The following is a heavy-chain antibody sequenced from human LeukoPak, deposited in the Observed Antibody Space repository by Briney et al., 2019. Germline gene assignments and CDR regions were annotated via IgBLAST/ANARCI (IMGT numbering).Heavy chain of an antibody. CDR3: ARRLPKPARAFDI. CDR2: IYSGGST. CDR1: GFTVSSNY. Sequence: GGSLRLSCAASGFTVSSNYKSWVRQAPGKGLEWVSVIYSGGSTYYADSVKGRFTISRDNSKNTLYLQMNSLRAEDTAVYYCARRLPKPARAFDIWGQGTMVTVSS. V-gene: IGHV3-53*01. J-gene: IGHJ3*02.